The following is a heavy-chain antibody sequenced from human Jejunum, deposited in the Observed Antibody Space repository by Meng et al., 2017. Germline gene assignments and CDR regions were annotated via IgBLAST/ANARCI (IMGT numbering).Heavy chain of an antibody. V-gene: IGHV1-2*02. CDR1: GYTFTGYY. D-gene: IGHD6-13*01. J-gene: IGHJ4*02. CDR2: INPNSGGT. Sequence: VQSGADVKKPGASWKVSCKASGYTFTGYYIHWVRQAPGQGLEWMGWINPNSGGTNYAQKFQGRVTLTRDTSISTTYMELTRLTSDDTALYYCARVPPPPGYSSSSASYYFDYWGQGTLVTVSS. CDR3: ARVPPPPGYSSSSASYYFDY.